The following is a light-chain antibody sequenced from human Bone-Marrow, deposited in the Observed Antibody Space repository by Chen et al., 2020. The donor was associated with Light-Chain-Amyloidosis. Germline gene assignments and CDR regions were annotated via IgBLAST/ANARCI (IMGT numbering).Light chain of an antibody. CDR1: QTISSNY. V-gene: IGKV3-20*01. CDR3: QQYGTSPLT. Sequence: ELVLTQSPGTLSLSPGEGANLSCRASQTISSNYLTWYQQKFGQAPRLLIYGSSSRATGIPDRFTGSGSGTDFTLTINSLEPEDFAMYYCQQYGTSPLTFGGGTKVEIK. J-gene: IGKJ4*01. CDR2: GSS.